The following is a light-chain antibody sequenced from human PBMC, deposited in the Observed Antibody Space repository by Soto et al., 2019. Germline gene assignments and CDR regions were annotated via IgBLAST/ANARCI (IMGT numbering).Light chain of an antibody. Sequence: QSALTQPASVSGSPGQSITISCTGTSSDVGAFNYVSWYLQYPGKAPKLMIYEVGNRPSGVSNRFSGSKSGHTASLTISGLQAEDEADYYCCSYASGSIYVFGTGTKVTVL. CDR3: CSYASGSIYV. J-gene: IGLJ1*01. CDR1: SSDVGAFNY. CDR2: EVG. V-gene: IGLV2-14*01.